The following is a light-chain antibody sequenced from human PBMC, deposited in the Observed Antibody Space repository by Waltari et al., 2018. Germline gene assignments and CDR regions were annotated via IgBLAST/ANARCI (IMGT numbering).Light chain of an antibody. CDR3: SSRDSSASHVL. CDR2: GKN. V-gene: IGLV3-19*01. J-gene: IGLJ2*01. Sequence: SSELTQDPAVSVALGQTVRITCQGASLRTSYAIWYQQKSGQAPILVLFGKNKRPSGIPDRFSGYNSESTTSLTITGAQAEDEADYYCSSRDSSASHVLFAGGTKVTVL. CDR1: SLRTSY.